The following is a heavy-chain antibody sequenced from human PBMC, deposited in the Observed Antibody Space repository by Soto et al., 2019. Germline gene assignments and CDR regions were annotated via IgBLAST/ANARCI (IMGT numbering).Heavy chain of an antibody. V-gene: IGHV3-33*01. Sequence: QGQLVESGGGVVQPGRSLRISCEASGLTFSSYGMHWVRQAPGKGLEWVAVIWYDGSKKYYADSVKGRFTISRDNSKNTLYLQMNSLRAEDTAVYYCARGDCSGTSCYAFDYWGQGTLVTVSS. CDR2: IWYDGSKK. D-gene: IGHD2-2*01. CDR3: ARGDCSGTSCYAFDY. CDR1: GLTFSSYG. J-gene: IGHJ4*02.